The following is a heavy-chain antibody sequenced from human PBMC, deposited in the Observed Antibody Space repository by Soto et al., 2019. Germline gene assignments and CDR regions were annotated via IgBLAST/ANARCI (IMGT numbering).Heavy chain of an antibody. J-gene: IGHJ6*02. D-gene: IGHD2-2*01. CDR3: AKGGCSSTSCRTDYYYGMDV. CDR1: GFTFSSYA. CDR2: ISGSGGST. Sequence: PGGSLRLSCAASGFTFSSYAMSWVRQAPGKGLEWVSAISGSGGSTYYADSVKGRFTISRDNSKNTLYLQMNSLRAEDTAVYYCAKGGCSSTSCRTDYYYGMDVWGQGTTVTVSS. V-gene: IGHV3-23*01.